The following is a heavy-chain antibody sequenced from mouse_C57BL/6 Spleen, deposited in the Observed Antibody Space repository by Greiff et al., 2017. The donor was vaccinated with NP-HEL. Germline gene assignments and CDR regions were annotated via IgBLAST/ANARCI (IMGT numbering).Heavy chain of an antibody. CDR3: VRHGYAGLYAMDY. D-gene: IGHD2-2*01. V-gene: IGHV10-1*01. Sequence: EVMLVESGGGLVQPKGSLKLSCAASGFSFNTYAMNWVRQAPGKGLEWVARIRSKSNNYATYYADSVKDRFTISRDDSESMLYLQMNNLKTEDTAMYYCVRHGYAGLYAMDYWGQGTSVTVSS. J-gene: IGHJ4*01. CDR1: GFSFNTYA. CDR2: IRSKSNNYAT.